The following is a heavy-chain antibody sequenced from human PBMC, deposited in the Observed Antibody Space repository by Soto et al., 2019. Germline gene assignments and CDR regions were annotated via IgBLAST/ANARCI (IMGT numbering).Heavy chain of an antibody. Sequence: ASVKVSCKASGDTFTANYIHWVRQAPGQGFEWMGWINPKSGGTKYSPSFEGQVTISADKSLNSAYLQWTSLRASDTAMYYCARVRILSGLFRSFDYWGQGTQVTVSS. CDR3: ARVRILSGLFRSFDY. V-gene: IGHV1-2*02. J-gene: IGHJ4*02. CDR1: GDTFTANY. D-gene: IGHD3-10*01. CDR2: INPKSGGT.